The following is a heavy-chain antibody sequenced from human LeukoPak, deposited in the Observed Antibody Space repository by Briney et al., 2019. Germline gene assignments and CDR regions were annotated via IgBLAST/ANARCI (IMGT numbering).Heavy chain of an antibody. CDR1: GFTFSSYG. CDR2: IWYDGSNK. J-gene: IGHJ4*02. CDR3: ARDSLYYYGSGSTDY. V-gene: IGHV3-33*01. Sequence: PGGCLRLSCAASGFTFSSYGMHWVRQAPGKGLEWVAVIWYDGSNKYYADSVRGRFTISRDNSKNTLYLQMNSLRAEDTAVYYCARDSLYYYGSGSTDYWGQGTLVTVSS. D-gene: IGHD3-10*01.